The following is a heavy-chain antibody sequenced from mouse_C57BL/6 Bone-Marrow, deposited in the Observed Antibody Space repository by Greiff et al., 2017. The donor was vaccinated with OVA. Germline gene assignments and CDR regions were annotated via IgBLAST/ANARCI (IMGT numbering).Heavy chain of an antibody. CDR3: ARELRSAMDY. J-gene: IGHJ4*01. CDR1: GYAFSSSW. CDR2: FYPSDGDT. Sequence: VQLQQSGPELVKPGASVKISCKASGYAFSSSWMNWVKQRPGKGLEWIGRFYPSDGDTNYNGKFKGQATLTADKSSSTAYMQLSSLTSEDSAAFFCARELRSAMDYWGQGTSVTVSS. V-gene: IGHV1-82*01. D-gene: IGHD1-1*01.